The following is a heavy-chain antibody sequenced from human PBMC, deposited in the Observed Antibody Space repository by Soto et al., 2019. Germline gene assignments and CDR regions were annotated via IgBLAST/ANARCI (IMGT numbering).Heavy chain of an antibody. Sequence: QLQLQESGPGLMKPSETLSLTCSVSDDAINSDKYYWGWIRQPPGKGLEWIGRIYYRGNAYYNPSLPTRVTITLDKSKSQFSLKLKSVTAADSAVYFCARMEGLATISYYFDFWGPGALVSVSS. D-gene: IGHD3-9*01. CDR3: ARMEGLATISYYFDF. V-gene: IGHV4-39*01. J-gene: IGHJ4*02. CDR1: DDAINSDKYY. CDR2: IYYRGNA.